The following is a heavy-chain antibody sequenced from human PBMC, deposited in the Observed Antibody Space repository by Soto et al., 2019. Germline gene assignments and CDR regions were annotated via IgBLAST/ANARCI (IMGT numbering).Heavy chain of an antibody. Sequence: QIQLVQSGAEVKKPGASVKVSCKASGYTFSSYHITWVRQAPGQGLEWMGWISAYNGNTHYAQNLQGRVTMTTDPSTRTAYMELRSLRSDDTAVYSCARDLPPVDYWGQGTLVTVSS. J-gene: IGHJ4*02. CDR3: ARDLPPVDY. CDR1: GYTFSSYH. CDR2: ISAYNGNT. V-gene: IGHV1-18*01.